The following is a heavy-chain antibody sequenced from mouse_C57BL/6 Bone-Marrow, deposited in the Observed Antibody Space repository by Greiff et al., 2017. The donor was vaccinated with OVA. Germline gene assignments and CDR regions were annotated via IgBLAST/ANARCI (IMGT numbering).Heavy chain of an antibody. CDR2: IRLKSDNYAT. CDR1: GFTFSNYW. V-gene: IGHV6-3*01. D-gene: IGHD2-1*01. J-gene: IGHJ3*01. Sequence: EVQRVESGGGLVQPGGSMKLSCVASGFTFSNYWMNWVRQSPEKGLEWVAQIRLKSDNYATHYAESVKGRFTISRDDSKSSVYLQMNNLRAEDTGIYYCTRGNYDLFAYWGQGTLVTVSA. CDR3: TRGNYDLFAY.